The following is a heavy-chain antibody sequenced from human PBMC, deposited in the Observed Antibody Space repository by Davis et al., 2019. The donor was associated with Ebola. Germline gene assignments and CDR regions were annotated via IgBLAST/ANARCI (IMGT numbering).Heavy chain of an antibody. CDR1: GYTFTKYD. D-gene: IGHD6-19*01. CDR2: MNPNSGNT. Sequence: ASVKVSCKASGYTFTKYDINWVRQATGQGLEWMGWMNPNSGNTGYAQKFQGRVTMTRNTSISTAYMELSSLRSEDTAVYYCARGRVTAVAGYYYGMDVWGKGTTVTVSS. J-gene: IGHJ6*04. V-gene: IGHV1-8*01. CDR3: ARGRVTAVAGYYYGMDV.